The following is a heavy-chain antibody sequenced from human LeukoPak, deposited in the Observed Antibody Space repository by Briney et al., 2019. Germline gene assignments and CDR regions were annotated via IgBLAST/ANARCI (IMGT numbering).Heavy chain of an antibody. CDR1: GFTFDDYN. D-gene: IGHD3-10*01. CDR2: ICWDGNST. J-gene: IGHJ4*02. CDR3: AKDIRDRFTVRSYFDY. Sequence: GGSLRLSCAASGFTFDDYNIPWVRQPPGKGLEWVSLICWDGNSTYYADSVRGRFTISRDNSKTFLYLLNDSMTTDATAFYFGAKDIRDRFTVRSYFDYWGQGTMVTVSS. V-gene: IGHV3-43*01.